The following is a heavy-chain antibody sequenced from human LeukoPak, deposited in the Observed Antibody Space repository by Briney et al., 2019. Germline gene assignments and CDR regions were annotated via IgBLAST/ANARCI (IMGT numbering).Heavy chain of an antibody. D-gene: IGHD4-23*01. CDR1: GGSISSGGYY. CDR3: ARGNYGGNSFHY. V-gene: IGHV4-31*03. CDR2: IYYSGST. J-gene: IGHJ4*02. Sequence: SETLCLTCTVSGGSISSGGYYWSWIRQHPGKGLEWIGYIYYSGSTYYNPSLKSRVTISVDTSKNQFSLKLSSVTAADTAVYYCARGNYGGNSFHYWGQGTLVTVSS.